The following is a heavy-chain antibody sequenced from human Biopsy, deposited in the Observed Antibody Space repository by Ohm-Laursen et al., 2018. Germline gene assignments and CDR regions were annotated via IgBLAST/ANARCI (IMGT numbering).Heavy chain of an antibody. D-gene: IGHD5-12*01. CDR2: IRSESSGGTR. Sequence: SLRLSCSASGFNFGDSGMGWFRQAPGKGLECVGLIRSESSGGTREYAAPVKGRFTVSRDDSKSIAYLGMNSLKTEDTAMYYCSKWTGGYSYSSLWGRGTLVTVSS. CDR1: GFNFGDSG. V-gene: IGHV3-49*03. CDR3: SKWTGGYSYSSL. J-gene: IGHJ4*02.